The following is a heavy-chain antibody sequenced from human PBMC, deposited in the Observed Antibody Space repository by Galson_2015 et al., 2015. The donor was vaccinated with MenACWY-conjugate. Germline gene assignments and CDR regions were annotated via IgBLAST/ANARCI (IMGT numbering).Heavy chain of an antibody. Sequence: SLRLSCAASGFTFSNDAMGWIRQAPGKGLQWVSVISGTSGHIYYANSVKGRFTISRDNSKNTLYLQMNSLRAEDTAVYYCVKGVRLRGTSKSHYDYWAGEPWSPSPQ. J-gene: IGHJ4*02. D-gene: IGHD3-16*01. CDR1: GFTFSNDA. CDR2: ISGTSGHI. V-gene: IGHV3-23*01. CDR3: VKGVRLRGTSKSHYDY.